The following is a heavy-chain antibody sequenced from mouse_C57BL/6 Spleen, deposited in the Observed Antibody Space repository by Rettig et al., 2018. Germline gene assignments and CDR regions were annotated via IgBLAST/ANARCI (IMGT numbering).Heavy chain of an antibody. D-gene: IGHD3-3*01. V-gene: IGHV1-62-2*01. CDR3: ARHEEAGFDY. J-gene: IGHJ2*01. Sequence: FKDKATLTADKSSSTVYMELSRLTSEDSAVYFCARHEEAGFDYWGQGTTLTVSS.